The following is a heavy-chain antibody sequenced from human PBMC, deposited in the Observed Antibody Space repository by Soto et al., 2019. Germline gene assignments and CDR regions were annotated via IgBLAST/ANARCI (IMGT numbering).Heavy chain of an antibody. J-gene: IGHJ4*02. CDR1: GGSLTSYP. D-gene: IGHD3-16*01. CDR3: ARGWGLVS. V-gene: IGHV1-69*01. CDR2: IIPIHGTT. Sequence: QMAQSGAEVRKPGSSVTVSCKPSGGSLTSYPMAWLRQAPGQGFEWMGGIIPIHGTTEYAQKFQGRVTITADESTNRATLELTGLTSEDTAVYYCARGWGLVSWGQGTLVTVSS.